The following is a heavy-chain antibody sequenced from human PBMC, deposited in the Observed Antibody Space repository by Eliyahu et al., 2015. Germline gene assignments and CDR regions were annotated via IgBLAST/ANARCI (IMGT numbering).Heavy chain of an antibody. Sequence: EVQLVXSGGGLVKPGGSLRLSCAASGFTFXSYSMXWXRQAPGKGLEWXSSISSSSSYIYYADSVKGRFTISRDNAKNSLYLQMNSLRAEDTAVYYCASHPSPKGFYYMDVWGKGTTVTVSS. CDR3: ASHPSPKGFYYMDV. CDR1: GFTFXSYS. CDR2: ISSSSSYI. J-gene: IGHJ6*03. V-gene: IGHV3-21*01.